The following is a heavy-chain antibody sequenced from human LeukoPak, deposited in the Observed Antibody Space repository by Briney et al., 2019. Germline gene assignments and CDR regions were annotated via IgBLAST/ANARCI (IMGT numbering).Heavy chain of an antibody. CDR3: ARHLRGMVVVRGTSYYYYYMDV. Sequence: GGSLRLSCAASGFTFSSYWMTWVRQAPGEGLEWVANIKQDGSEKYYVDSVEGRFTISRDSAKNSLYLQMNSLRAEDTAVYYCARHLRGMVVVRGTSYYYYYMDVWGKGTTVTVSS. CDR2: IKQDGSEK. D-gene: IGHD3-22*01. J-gene: IGHJ6*03. CDR1: GFTFSSYW. V-gene: IGHV3-7*01.